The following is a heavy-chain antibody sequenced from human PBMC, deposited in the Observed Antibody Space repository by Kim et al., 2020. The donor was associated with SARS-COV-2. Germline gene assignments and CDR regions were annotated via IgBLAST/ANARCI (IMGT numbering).Heavy chain of an antibody. J-gene: IGHJ6*02. CDR1: GFTFSSYS. D-gene: IGHD2-2*01. CDR3: ARAKVPAGANYGMDV. Sequence: GGSLRLSCAASGFTFSSYSMNWVRQAPGKGLEWVSSISSSSSYIYYADSVKGRFTISRDNAKNSLYLQMNSLRAEDTAVYYCARAKVPAGANYGMDVWGQGTTVTVSS. CDR2: ISSSSSYI. V-gene: IGHV3-21*01.